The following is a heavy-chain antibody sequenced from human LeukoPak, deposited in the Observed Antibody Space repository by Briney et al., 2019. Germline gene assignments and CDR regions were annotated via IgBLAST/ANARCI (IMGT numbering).Heavy chain of an antibody. CDR1: GGSFSGYY. D-gene: IGHD6-19*01. Sequence: SETLSLTCAVYGGSFSGYYWSWIRQPPGKGLEWIGEINHTGSTNYNPSPKSRVTISVDTSKNQFSLKLSSVTAADTAVYYCARVFGAVAGKGYYFDYWGQGTLVTVSS. CDR2: INHTGST. J-gene: IGHJ4*02. V-gene: IGHV4-34*01. CDR3: ARVFGAVAGKGYYFDY.